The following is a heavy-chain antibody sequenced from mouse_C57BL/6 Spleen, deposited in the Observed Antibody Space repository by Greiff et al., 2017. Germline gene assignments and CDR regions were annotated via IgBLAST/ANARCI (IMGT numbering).Heavy chain of an antibody. CDR1: GYAFSSYW. J-gene: IGHJ2*01. Sequence: VQLQQSGAELVKPGASVKISCKASGYAFSSYWMNWVKQRPGKGLEWIGQIYPGDGDTNYNGKFKGKATLTADKSSSTAYMQLSSLTSEDSAVYFCARMGGSSWYYFDYWGQGTTLTVSS. CDR2: IYPGDGDT. CDR3: ARMGGSSWYYFDY. V-gene: IGHV1-80*01. D-gene: IGHD1-1*01.